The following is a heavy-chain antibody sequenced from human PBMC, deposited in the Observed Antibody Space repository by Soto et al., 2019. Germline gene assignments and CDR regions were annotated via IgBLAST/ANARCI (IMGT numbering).Heavy chain of an antibody. CDR2: IYYSGST. CDR3: ARGFGRSWYYWFDP. Sequence: SETLSLTCTVSGGSISSYYWSWIRQPPGKGLEWIGYIYYSGSTNYNPSLKSRVTISVDTSKNQFSLKLSSVTAADTAVYYCARGFGRSWYYWFDPWGQGTLVTVSS. V-gene: IGHV4-59*12. CDR1: GGSISSYY. J-gene: IGHJ5*02. D-gene: IGHD6-13*01.